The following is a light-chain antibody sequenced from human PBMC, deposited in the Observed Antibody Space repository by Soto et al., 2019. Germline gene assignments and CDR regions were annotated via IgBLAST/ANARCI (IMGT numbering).Light chain of an antibody. Sequence: DIQITQSPSSLSASVGDRVTITCRASQSISSYLNWYXXKPGKAPKRLIYAASSLQSGVPSRYSGSGSGTELTPTISSLQPEDFATYYCRQHNSHPPWAFGQGTKV. CDR2: AAS. V-gene: IGKV1-17*01. CDR3: RQHNSHPPWA. CDR1: QSISSY. J-gene: IGKJ1*01.